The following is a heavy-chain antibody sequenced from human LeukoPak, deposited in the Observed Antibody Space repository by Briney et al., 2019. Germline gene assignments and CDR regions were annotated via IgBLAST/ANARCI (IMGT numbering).Heavy chain of an antibody. D-gene: IGHD3-10*01. CDR1: GGFISSYY. J-gene: IGHJ4*02. V-gene: IGHV4-59*08. CDR2: ICYSGST. Sequence: PSEALSLTCTVSGGFISSYYWGWIPPPPREGMEWIGYICYSGSTNYNPSLKSRVTISVDTSKNQFSLKLSSVTAADTAVYYCARASGGFDYWGQGTLVTVSS. CDR3: ARASGGFDY.